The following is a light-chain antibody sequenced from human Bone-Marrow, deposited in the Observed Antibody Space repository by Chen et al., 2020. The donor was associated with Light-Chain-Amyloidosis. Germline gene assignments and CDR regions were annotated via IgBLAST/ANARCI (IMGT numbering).Light chain of an antibody. CDR1: QTISSNY. J-gene: IGKJ4*01. CDR2: GSS. CDR3: QQYGTSPLT. V-gene: IGKV3-20*01. Sequence: IVLPQSPGTLSLSPGEGANLSCRASQTISSNYLTWYQQKFGQAPRLLIYGSSSRATGIPDRFTGSGSGTDFTLTINRLEPEDFAMYYCQQYGTSPLTFGGGTKVEIK.